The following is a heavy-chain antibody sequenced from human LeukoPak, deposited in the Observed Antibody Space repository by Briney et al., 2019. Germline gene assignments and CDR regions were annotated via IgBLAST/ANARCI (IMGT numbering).Heavy chain of an antibody. D-gene: IGHD6-13*01. CDR2: IYYSGST. J-gene: IGHJ2*01. Sequence: SETLSLTCTVSGASISSTSYYWSWIRQPPGKGLEWIGYIYYSGSTNYNPSLKSRVTISVDTSKNQFSLKLSSVTAADTAVHYCARVYYNNSYDYWYFDLWGRGTLVTVSS. CDR3: ARVYYNNSYDYWYFDL. V-gene: IGHV4-61*01. CDR1: GASISSTSYY.